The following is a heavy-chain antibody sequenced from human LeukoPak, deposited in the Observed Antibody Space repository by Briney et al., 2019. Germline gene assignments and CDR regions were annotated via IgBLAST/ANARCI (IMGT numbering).Heavy chain of an antibody. Sequence: PSETLSLTCAVYGGSFSGYYWSRIRQPPGKGLEWIGEINHSGSTNYNPSLKSRVTISVDTSKNQFSLKLSSVTAADTAVYYCARGGDTAAVNSNWFDPWGQGTLVTVSS. CDR1: GGSFSGYY. D-gene: IGHD3-16*01. CDR3: ARGGDTAAVNSNWFDP. J-gene: IGHJ5*02. CDR2: INHSGST. V-gene: IGHV4-34*01.